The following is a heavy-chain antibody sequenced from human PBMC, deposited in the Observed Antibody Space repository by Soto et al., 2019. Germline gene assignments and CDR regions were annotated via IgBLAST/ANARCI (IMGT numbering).Heavy chain of an antibody. CDR1: RYTFTSGY. V-gene: IGHV1-46*01. J-gene: IGHJ4*02. Sequence: GASVEVCSKASRYTFTSGYMQSVRHAPGQGLEWMVIINPSCGSTSYAQKCQGRVTMTRDTSTSTVYMELSSLRSEDTAVYYCAGGSEGYDSSHWGQGTLVTVSS. CDR3: AGGSEGYDSSH. CDR2: INPSCGST. D-gene: IGHD3-22*01.